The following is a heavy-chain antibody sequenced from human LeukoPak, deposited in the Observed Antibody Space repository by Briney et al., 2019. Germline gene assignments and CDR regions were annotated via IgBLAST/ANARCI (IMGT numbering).Heavy chain of an antibody. Sequence: ASVKVSCKASGYTFTGYYMHWVRQAPGQGLEWMGWINPNSGGTNYAQKFQGRVTMTRDTSISTAYMELSRLRSDDTAVYYCARDVLSSGWYRSRRGVSGDWGQGTLVTVSS. V-gene: IGHV1-2*02. J-gene: IGHJ4*02. CDR1: GYTFTGYY. CDR2: INPNSGGT. D-gene: IGHD6-19*01. CDR3: ARDVLSSGWYRSRRGVSGD.